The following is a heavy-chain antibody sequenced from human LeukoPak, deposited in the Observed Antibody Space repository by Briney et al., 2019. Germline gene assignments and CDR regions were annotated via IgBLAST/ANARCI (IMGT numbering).Heavy chain of an antibody. Sequence: GGSLRLSCAASGFTFSSYAMSWVRQAPGKGLEWVSAISGSGGSTYHADSVKGRFTISRDNSKNTLYLQMNSLRAEDTAVYYCAKDNRVRRGGDYWGQGTLVTVSS. D-gene: IGHD1-1*01. CDR2: ISGSGGST. J-gene: IGHJ4*02. CDR1: GFTFSSYA. CDR3: AKDNRVRRGGDY. V-gene: IGHV3-23*01.